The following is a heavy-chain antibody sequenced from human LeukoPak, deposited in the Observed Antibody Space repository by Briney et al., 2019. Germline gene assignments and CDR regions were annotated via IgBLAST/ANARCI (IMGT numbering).Heavy chain of an antibody. CDR1: GFTFSSYS. Sequence: GGSLRLSCAASGFTFSSYSMNWVRQAPGKGLEWVSYISPSTSTIYYADSVKGRFTISRDNAKNSLHLQMNSLTAEDTAVYYCARDGGSWRDSPPDYWGQGTLVTVSS. V-gene: IGHV3-48*01. J-gene: IGHJ4*02. CDR3: ARDGGSWRDSPPDY. CDR2: ISPSTSTI. D-gene: IGHD6-13*01.